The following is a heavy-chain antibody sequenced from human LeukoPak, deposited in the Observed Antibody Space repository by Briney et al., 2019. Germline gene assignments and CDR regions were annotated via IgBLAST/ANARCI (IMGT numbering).Heavy chain of an antibody. CDR3: ARVLRYCSGGNCYSGGLGYMDV. Sequence: QAGRSLRLSCAASGFTFDDYAMHWVRQAPGKGLEWVSGISWNSGSIGYADSVKGRFTISRDNAKNSLYLQMNSLRAEDTAVYYCARVLRYCSGGNCYSGGLGYMDVWGKGTTVTISS. CDR2: ISWNSGSI. V-gene: IGHV3-9*01. CDR1: GFTFDDYA. J-gene: IGHJ6*03. D-gene: IGHD2-15*01.